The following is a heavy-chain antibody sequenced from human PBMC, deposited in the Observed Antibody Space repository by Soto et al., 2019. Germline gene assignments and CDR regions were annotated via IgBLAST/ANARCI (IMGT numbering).Heavy chain of an antibody. CDR1: GFTFSIYA. CDR3: AKDQSNSNPLYCFDF. Sequence: GGSLRLSCAASGFTFSIYAMTWVRQSPGKGLEWVSSMSRTGDNTYYADSVKGRFTISRDNSKNTLYLQMNSLRAEDTAIYYCAKDQSNSNPLYCFDFWGPGTLVTVSS. J-gene: IGHJ4*02. CDR2: MSRTGDNT. V-gene: IGHV3-23*01. D-gene: IGHD3-22*01.